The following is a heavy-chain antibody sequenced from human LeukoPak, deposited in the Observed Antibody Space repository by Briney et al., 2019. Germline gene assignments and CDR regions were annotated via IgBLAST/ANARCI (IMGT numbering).Heavy chain of an antibody. J-gene: IGHJ4*02. CDR3: ARDRRGTYRSYQLLSSYFDY. D-gene: IGHD2-2*01. CDR1: GGSISSYY. CDR2: IYTSGST. Sequence: SETLSLTCTVSGGSISSYYWSWIGQPAGKGMEWIGRIYTSGSTNYNPSLKSRVTMSVDTSKHQFSLKLSSVTAADTAVYYCARDRRGTYRSYQLLSSYFDYWGQGTLVTVSS. V-gene: IGHV4-4*07.